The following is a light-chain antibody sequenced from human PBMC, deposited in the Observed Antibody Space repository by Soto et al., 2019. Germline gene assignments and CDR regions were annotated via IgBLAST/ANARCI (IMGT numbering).Light chain of an antibody. V-gene: IGKV1-39*01. CDR2: AAS. J-gene: IGKJ2*01. CDR1: QSITNY. CDR3: QKSYTTPYT. Sequence: DIQMTQSPSSLSASVGDSVTITCRASQSITNYLNWYQQRPGTAPRLLISAASTLEGGVPSRFSGSRSGTDFTLTVSSLQPEDFATYYCQKSYTTPYTFGQGTKLEIK.